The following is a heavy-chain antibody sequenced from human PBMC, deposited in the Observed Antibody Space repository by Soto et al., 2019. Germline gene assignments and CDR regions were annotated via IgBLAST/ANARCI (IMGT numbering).Heavy chain of an antibody. D-gene: IGHD6-19*01. Sequence: QVQLQESGPGLVKPSGTLSLTCAVSGASISTNNWWSWVRQPPGKGLEWIGEIYQSGSTSYNPSLQSRVTISVDKSKKQFSLKRSSVTAADTAVYYCAMIDGWYALHSWGQGTLVTVSS. J-gene: IGHJ4*02. V-gene: IGHV4-4*02. CDR2: IYQSGST. CDR1: GASISTNNW. CDR3: AMIDGWYALHS.